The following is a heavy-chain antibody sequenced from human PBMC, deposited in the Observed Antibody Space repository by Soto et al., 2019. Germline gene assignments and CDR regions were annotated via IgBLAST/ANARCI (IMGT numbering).Heavy chain of an antibody. CDR1: GFTFSSYS. D-gene: IGHD3-10*01. CDR2: ISSSSSYI. Sequence: GGSLRLSCAASGFTFSSYSMNWVRQAPGKGLEWVSSISSSSSYIYYADSVKGRFTISRDNAKNSLYLQMNSLRAEDTAAYYCARAVYGSGSYYLYYYYGMDVWGQGTTVTVSS. V-gene: IGHV3-21*01. J-gene: IGHJ6*02. CDR3: ARAVYGSGSYYLYYYYGMDV.